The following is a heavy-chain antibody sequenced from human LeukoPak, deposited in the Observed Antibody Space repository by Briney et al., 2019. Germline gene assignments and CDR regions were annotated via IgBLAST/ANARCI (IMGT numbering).Heavy chain of an antibody. CDR2: IHPDSGGT. Sequence: ASVKVSCKASGYTFTDYYLHRVRQAPGQGLEWMGWIHPDSGGTYYAQEFQGRVSMTRDTSMSTAYMELSRLTSDDTAIYHCARVVDIVVVPAATALNHWGQGTQVTVSS. V-gene: IGHV1-2*02. J-gene: IGHJ5*02. CDR1: GYTFTDYY. CDR3: ARVVDIVVVPAATALNH. D-gene: IGHD2-2*01.